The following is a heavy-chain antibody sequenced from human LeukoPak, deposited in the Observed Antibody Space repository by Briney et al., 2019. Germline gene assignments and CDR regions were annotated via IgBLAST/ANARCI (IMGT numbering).Heavy chain of an antibody. Sequence: SETLSLTCAVYGGSFSGYYWSWIRQPPGKGLEWIGEINHSGSTNYNPSLKSRVTISVDTSKNQFSLKLSSVTAADTAVYYCARVAYCTNGVCPDNWFDPWGQGTLVTVSS. D-gene: IGHD2-8*01. J-gene: IGHJ5*02. V-gene: IGHV4-34*01. CDR1: GGSFSGYY. CDR2: INHSGST. CDR3: ARVAYCTNGVCPDNWFDP.